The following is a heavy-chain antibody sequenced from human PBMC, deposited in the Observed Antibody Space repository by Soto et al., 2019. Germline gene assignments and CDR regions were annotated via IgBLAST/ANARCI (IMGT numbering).Heavy chain of an antibody. V-gene: IGHV4-59*01. D-gene: IGHD3-16*02. Sequence: SETLSLTCTVSGGSISSYYWSWIRQPPGKGLEWIGYIYYSGSTNHNPSLKSRVTISVDTSKNQFSLKLSSVTAADTAVYYCARDHSIAAGEYFQHWGQGTLVTVSS. CDR3: ARDHSIAAGEYFQH. CDR1: GGSISSYY. J-gene: IGHJ1*01. CDR2: IYYSGST.